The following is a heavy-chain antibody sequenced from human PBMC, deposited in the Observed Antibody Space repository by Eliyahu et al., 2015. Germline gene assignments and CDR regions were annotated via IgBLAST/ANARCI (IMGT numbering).Heavy chain of an antibody. D-gene: IGHD1-26*01. Sequence: EVQLVESGGGLVKPGGSLXLSCAASGFPFSSYSMNWVRQAPGKGLEWVSSISSSSSYIYYADSVKGRFTISRDNAKNSLYLQMNSLRAEDTAVYYCARDGGGSYYLDYWGQGTLVTVSS. CDR2: ISSSSSYI. CDR3: ARDGGGSYYLDY. V-gene: IGHV3-21*01. CDR1: GFPFSSYS. J-gene: IGHJ4*02.